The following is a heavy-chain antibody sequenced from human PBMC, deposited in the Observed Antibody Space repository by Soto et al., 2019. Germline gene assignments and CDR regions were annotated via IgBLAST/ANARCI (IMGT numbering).Heavy chain of an antibody. CDR3: ARRGSGSYYDY. V-gene: IGHV3-23*01. D-gene: IGHD1-26*01. Sequence: EVQLLESGGGLVQPGGSLRLSCAASGFTFSSYAMRCVRQAPVKGLEWVSAISGSGDSTYYADSVKGRFTISRDNSKNTLYLQMNSLTAEDTAVHYCARRGSGSYYDYWGQGTLVTVSS. J-gene: IGHJ4*02. CDR2: ISGSGDST. CDR1: GFTFSSYA.